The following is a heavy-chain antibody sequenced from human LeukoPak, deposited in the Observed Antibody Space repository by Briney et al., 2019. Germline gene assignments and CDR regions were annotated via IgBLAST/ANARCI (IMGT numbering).Heavy chain of an antibody. D-gene: IGHD2-15*01. CDR3: TRPRYCSGGSCYFDY. CDR2: IRSKAYGGTT. V-gene: IGHV3-49*04. CDR1: GFTLGDYG. J-gene: IGHJ4*02. Sequence: PGGSLRLSCTGSGFTLGDYGMSWVRQAPGKGLEWVGFIRSKAYGGTTEYAASVKGRFTISRDDSKSIAYLQMNSLKTEDTAVYYCTRPRYCSGGSCYFDYWGRGTLVTVSS.